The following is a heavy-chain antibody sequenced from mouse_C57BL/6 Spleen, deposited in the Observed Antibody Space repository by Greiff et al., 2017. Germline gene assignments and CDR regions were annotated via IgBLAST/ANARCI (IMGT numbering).Heavy chain of an antibody. CDR1: GYTFTDYE. J-gene: IGHJ4*01. V-gene: IGHV1-15*01. D-gene: IGHD4-1*01. CDR3: TRLTGYYYAMDY. CDR2: IDPETGGT. Sequence: QVQLQQSGAELVRPGASVTLSCKASGYTFTDYEMHWVKQTPVHGLEWIGAIDPETGGTAYNQKFKGKAILTADKSSSTAYMGLRSLTSEDSAVYYCTRLTGYYYAMDYWGQGTSVTVSS.